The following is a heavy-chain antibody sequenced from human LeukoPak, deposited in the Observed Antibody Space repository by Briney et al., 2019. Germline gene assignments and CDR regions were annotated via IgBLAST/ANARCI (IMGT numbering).Heavy chain of an antibody. CDR1: GFTFSSYS. V-gene: IGHV3-21*01. CDR2: ISSSSSYI. D-gene: IGHD6-13*01. Sequence: GSLRLSCAASGFTFSSYSMNWVRQAPGKGLEWVSSISSSSSYIYYADSVKGRFTISRDNAKNSLYLQMNSLRAEDTAVYYCARGIAAAGQTYYFDYWGQGTLVTVSS. CDR3: ARGIAAAGQTYYFDY. J-gene: IGHJ4*02.